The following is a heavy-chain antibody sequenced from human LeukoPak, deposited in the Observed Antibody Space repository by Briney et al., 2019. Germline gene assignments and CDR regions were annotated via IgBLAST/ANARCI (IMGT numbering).Heavy chain of an antibody. CDR2: IIPIFGTT. Sequence: SVKVSCKASGGSFSSYTISWVRQAPGQGLEWLGRIIPIFGTTTYAQKFQGRVTIITDASTSTVYMELSSLRSEDTAVYYCARWAGLCTTNNCYNPFDYWGQGTLVTVSS. CDR1: GGSFSSYT. D-gene: IGHD2-2*02. CDR3: ARWAGLCTTNNCYNPFDY. V-gene: IGHV1-69*05. J-gene: IGHJ4*02.